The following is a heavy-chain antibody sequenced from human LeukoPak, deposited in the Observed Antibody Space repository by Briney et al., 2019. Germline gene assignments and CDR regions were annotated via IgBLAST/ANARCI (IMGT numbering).Heavy chain of an antibody. Sequence: GGSLRLSCAASGFTFSTYGMHWVRQAPGKGLEWVAVISYDGSNKYYADSVKGRFTISRDNSKNTLYLQMNSLRAEDTAVYYCARGGPAAGRFDYWGQGTLVTVSS. CDR3: ARGGPAAGRFDY. V-gene: IGHV3-30*03. CDR1: GFTFSTYG. D-gene: IGHD6-13*01. CDR2: ISYDGSNK. J-gene: IGHJ4*02.